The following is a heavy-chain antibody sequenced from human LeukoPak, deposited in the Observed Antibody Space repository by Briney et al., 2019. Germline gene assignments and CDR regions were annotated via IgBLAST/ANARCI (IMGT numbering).Heavy chain of an antibody. CDR1: GGSISSSNW. V-gene: IGHV4-4*02. CDR3: AGTNGDYVFDY. Sequence: SETLTLTCAVSGGSISSSNWWSWVRQPAGKGLEWIGEIYHSGSTNYNPSLKSRITISVDTSKNQFSLKVISVTAADTAVYYCAGTNGDYVFDYWGQGTLVTVSS. CDR2: IYHSGST. J-gene: IGHJ4*02. D-gene: IGHD4-17*01.